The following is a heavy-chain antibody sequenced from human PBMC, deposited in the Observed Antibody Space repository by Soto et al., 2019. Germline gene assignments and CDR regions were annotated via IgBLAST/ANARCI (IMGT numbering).Heavy chain of an antibody. J-gene: IGHJ4*02. V-gene: IGHV3-30*18. CDR1: GFTFSSYG. D-gene: IGHD3-16*02. Sequence: QVQLVESGGGVVQPGRSLRLSCAASGFTFSSYGMHWVRQAPGKGLEWVAVISYDGSNKYYADSVKGRFTISRDNSKNTLYLQMNSLRAEDTAVYYCAKDLYDYIWGSYRYWGPFDYWGQGTLVTVSS. CDR3: AKDLYDYIWGSYRYWGPFDY. CDR2: ISYDGSNK.